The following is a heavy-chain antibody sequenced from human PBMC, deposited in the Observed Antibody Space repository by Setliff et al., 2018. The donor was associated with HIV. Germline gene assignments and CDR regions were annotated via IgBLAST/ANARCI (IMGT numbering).Heavy chain of an antibody. V-gene: IGHV3-21*01. CDR1: GFTFSTYS. Sequence: LRLSCEASGFTFSTYSMNWVRQAPGKGLEWVSSISSSSRSKYYADSVKGRFTISRDNAKNSLYLQMNSLRAEDTAVYYCARDNGRYFDRGWFDPWGQGALVTVSS. CDR2: ISSSSRSK. D-gene: IGHD3-9*01. J-gene: IGHJ5*02. CDR3: ARDNGRYFDRGWFDP.